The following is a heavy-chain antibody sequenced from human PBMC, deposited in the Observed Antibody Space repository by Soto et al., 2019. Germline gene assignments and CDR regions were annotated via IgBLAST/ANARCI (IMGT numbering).Heavy chain of an antibody. D-gene: IGHD3-10*01. CDR2: ISSSSSTI. CDR1: GFTFSSYS. V-gene: IGHV3-48*01. Sequence: EVQLVESGGGLVQPGGSLRLSCAASGFTFSSYSMNWVRQAPGKGLEWVSYISSSSSTIYYADSVKGRFTISRDNAKNSLYLQLNSLRAEDTAVYYCASHYASGSYYNADYWGQGTLVTVSS. CDR3: ASHYASGSYYNADY. J-gene: IGHJ4*02.